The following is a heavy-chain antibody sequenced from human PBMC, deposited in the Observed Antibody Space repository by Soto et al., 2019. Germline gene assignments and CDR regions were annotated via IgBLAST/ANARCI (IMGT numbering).Heavy chain of an antibody. J-gene: IGHJ6*02. V-gene: IGHV5-51*01. CDR1: GYSFTSYW. Sequence: GESLKISCKGSGYSFTSYWIDSVRQMPGKGLECMGIIYPGDSDTRYSPSFQGQVTISADKSISTAYLQWSSLKASDTAMYYCARLIVATMRNGYYYYYGMDVWGQGTTVIVSS. CDR3: ARLIVATMRNGYYYYYGMDV. CDR2: IYPGDSDT. D-gene: IGHD5-12*01.